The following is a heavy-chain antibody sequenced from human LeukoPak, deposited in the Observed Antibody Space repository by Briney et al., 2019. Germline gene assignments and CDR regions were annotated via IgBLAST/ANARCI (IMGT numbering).Heavy chain of an antibody. CDR2: ISSSSIYI. Sequence: GGSLRLSCAGSGFTFSSYTMNWVRQAPGKGLEWVSSISSSSIYIYYADSVKGRFTISRDNAKNSLYLQMNSLRAEDTAVYYCARDPWVGVTTDYWGQGTLVTVSS. J-gene: IGHJ4*02. CDR3: ARDPWVGVTTDY. D-gene: IGHD4-11*01. CDR1: GFTFSSYT. V-gene: IGHV3-21*01.